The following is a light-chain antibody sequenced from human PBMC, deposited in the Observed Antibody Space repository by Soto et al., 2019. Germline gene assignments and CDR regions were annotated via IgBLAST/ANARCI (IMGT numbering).Light chain of an antibody. CDR1: QSISSN. CDR3: QKYNDGLLT. Sequence: EIVMTQSPATLSVSPGEGATLSCRASQSISSNLAWYQQKPGQAPRLLIYGASTRATGIPARFSGSGSGTDFTLTISSLQSEDFAIYYCQKYNDGLLTFGQGTKVEI. CDR2: GAS. V-gene: IGKV3-15*01. J-gene: IGKJ1*01.